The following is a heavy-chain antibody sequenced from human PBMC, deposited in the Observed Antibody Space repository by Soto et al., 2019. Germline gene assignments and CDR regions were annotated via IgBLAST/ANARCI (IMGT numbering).Heavy chain of an antibody. Sequence: ASVKVSCKASGGTFSSYAISWVRQAPGQGLEWMGGIIPIFGTAKYAQKFEGRVMITADESTSTANMERRSLRSEDTAVYYCARGGLVGVVVTAIQTDAFDIWGQGTMVTVSS. CDR3: ARGGLVGVVVTAIQTDAFDI. J-gene: IGHJ3*02. CDR1: GGTFSSYA. CDR2: IIPIFGTA. V-gene: IGHV1-69*13. D-gene: IGHD2-21*02.